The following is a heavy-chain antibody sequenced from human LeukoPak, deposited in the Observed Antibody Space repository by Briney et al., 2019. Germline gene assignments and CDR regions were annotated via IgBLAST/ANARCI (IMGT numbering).Heavy chain of an antibody. Sequence: SETLSLTCTVSGGSISSYYWSWIRQPPGKGLEWIGYIYYSGSTNYNPSLKSRVTTSVDTSKNQFSLKLSSVTAADTAVYYCARLEITMVRGVIVDYWGQGTLVTVSS. CDR2: IYYSGST. CDR3: ARLEITMVRGVIVDY. CDR1: GGSISSYY. J-gene: IGHJ4*02. D-gene: IGHD3-10*01. V-gene: IGHV4-59*08.